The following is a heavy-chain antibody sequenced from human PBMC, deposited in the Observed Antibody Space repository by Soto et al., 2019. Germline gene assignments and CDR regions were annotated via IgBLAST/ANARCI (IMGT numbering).Heavy chain of an antibody. D-gene: IGHD2-21*01. CDR1: GGSVSSGSYY. CDR3: ARSAIPRGGWFRP. V-gene: IGHV4-61*02. CDR2: IYASGST. Sequence: PSETLSLTCTVSGGSVSSGSYYWSWIRQPAGKGLEWIGRIYASGSTNYNPSLKGRVSMSVDTSKKQFSLKMISVTAADTAMYYCARSAIPRGGWFRPWGQGVLVTVSS. J-gene: IGHJ5*02.